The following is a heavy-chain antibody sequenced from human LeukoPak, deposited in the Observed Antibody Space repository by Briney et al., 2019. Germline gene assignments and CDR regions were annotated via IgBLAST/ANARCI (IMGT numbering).Heavy chain of an antibody. J-gene: IGHJ4*02. CDR2: FHTAGDI. CDR3: ARGKFIYDFWSGLEG. Sequence: GGSLRLSCAASGFTFSNYDMHWVRQATGKGLEWVSAFHTAGDIHYSGSVKGRFATSRENAKNSFYLQMNNLRAGDTAVYYCARGKFIYDFWSGLEGWGQGTLVTVSS. V-gene: IGHV3-13*01. D-gene: IGHD3-3*01. CDR1: GFTFSNYD.